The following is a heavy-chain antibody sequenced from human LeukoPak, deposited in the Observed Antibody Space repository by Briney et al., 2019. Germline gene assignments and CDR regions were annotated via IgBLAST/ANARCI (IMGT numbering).Heavy chain of an antibody. Sequence: ASVKVSCKASGGTFSSYAISWVRQAPGQGLEWMGGIIPIFGTANYAQKFQGRVTITADESTSTAYMELSSLRSEDTAVYYCARSMFRGARPSYFDYWGQGTLVTVSS. D-gene: IGHD3-10*01. CDR1: GGTFSSYA. J-gene: IGHJ4*02. CDR2: IIPIFGTA. V-gene: IGHV1-69*01. CDR3: ARSMFRGARPSYFDY.